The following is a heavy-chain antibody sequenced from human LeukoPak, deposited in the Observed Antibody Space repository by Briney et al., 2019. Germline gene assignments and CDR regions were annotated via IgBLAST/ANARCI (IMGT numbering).Heavy chain of an antibody. Sequence: SETLSLTCTVSGGSINSYYWSWLRQPPGKVLEWIGEIDHSGSSNYNPSLKSRATISVDTSRNQFSLRVNSVTAADTAVYYCARLSVIVGSTLEYYYYYMDVWGQGTTVTVSS. D-gene: IGHD1-26*01. CDR3: ARLSVIVGSTLEYYYYYMDV. CDR2: IDHSGSS. CDR1: GGSINSYY. J-gene: IGHJ6*03. V-gene: IGHV4-34*01.